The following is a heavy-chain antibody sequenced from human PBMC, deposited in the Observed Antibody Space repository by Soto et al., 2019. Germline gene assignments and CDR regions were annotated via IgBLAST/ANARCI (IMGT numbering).Heavy chain of an antibody. CDR1: GDSIIGIYH. D-gene: IGHD2-2*01. V-gene: IGHV4-38-2*01. Sequence: PSETLSLTCAVSGDSIIGIYHWAWIRQSPGRGLEWIASIYHTGTTYYTPSLESRLTISVDTSKNQFSLRLSSVTAADSAVYYCARVRSVFVVVPAVNWFDPWGQGTLVT. J-gene: IGHJ5*02. CDR2: IYHTGTT. CDR3: ARVRSVFVVVPAVNWFDP.